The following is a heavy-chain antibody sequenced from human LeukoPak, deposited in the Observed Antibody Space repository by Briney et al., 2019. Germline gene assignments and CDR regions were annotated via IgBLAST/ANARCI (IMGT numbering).Heavy chain of an antibody. Sequence: ASVKVSCKASGYTFTGYYMHWVRQAPGQGLEWMGWINPNSGGTNYAQKFQGRVTMTRDTSTSTVYMELSSLRSEDTAVYYCARNRIQLWLKKNYFDYWGQGTLVTVSS. J-gene: IGHJ4*02. D-gene: IGHD5-18*01. CDR2: INPNSGGT. CDR3: ARNRIQLWLKKNYFDY. V-gene: IGHV1-2*02. CDR1: GYTFTGYY.